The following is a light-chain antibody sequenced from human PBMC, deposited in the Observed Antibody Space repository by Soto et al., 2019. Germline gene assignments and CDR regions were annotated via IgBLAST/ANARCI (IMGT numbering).Light chain of an antibody. J-gene: IGKJ1*01. CDR3: QQHNSSPWT. CDR1: QSISDW. CDR2: DAS. V-gene: IGKV1-5*01. Sequence: DIQMTQSPSTLSASVGDRVTITCRASQSISDWLAWFQQKPGKAPKVLIYDASTLESGVPSRFSGSGSGPEFTLTISSLQPEDSATYYCQQHNSSPWTFGQGTRVEI.